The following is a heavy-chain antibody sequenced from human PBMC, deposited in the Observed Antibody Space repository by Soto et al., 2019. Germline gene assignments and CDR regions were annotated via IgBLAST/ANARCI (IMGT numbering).Heavy chain of an antibody. CDR3: ARGLGSSSPGWFDP. CDR1: GGSFSGYY. V-gene: IGHV4-34*01. D-gene: IGHD6-13*01. Sequence: SETLSLTCAVYGGSFSGYYWSWIRQPPGKGLEWIGEINHSGSTNYNPSLKSRVTISVDTSKNQFSLKLSSVTAADTAVYYCARGLGSSSPGWFDPWGQGTLVTVSS. CDR2: INHSGST. J-gene: IGHJ5*02.